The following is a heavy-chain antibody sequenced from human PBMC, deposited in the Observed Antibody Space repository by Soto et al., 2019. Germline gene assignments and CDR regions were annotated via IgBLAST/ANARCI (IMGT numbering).Heavy chain of an antibody. CDR2: INHSGST. Sequence: SETLSLTCAVYGVSFSGYYWSWIRQPPGKGLEWIGEINHSGSTNYNPSLKSRVTISVDTSKNQFSLKLSSVTAADTAVYYCARSHRQWLVRWFDPWGQGTLVTVSS. CDR1: GVSFSGYY. D-gene: IGHD6-19*01. J-gene: IGHJ5*02. V-gene: IGHV4-34*01. CDR3: ARSHRQWLVRWFDP.